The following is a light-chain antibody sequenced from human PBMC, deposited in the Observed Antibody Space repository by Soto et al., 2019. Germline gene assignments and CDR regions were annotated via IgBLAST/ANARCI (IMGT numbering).Light chain of an antibody. CDR2: DDR. Sequence: SYELTQPPSVSVAPGQTARITCGGNNIAAKSVHWYQQKPGQAPVLVVYDDRDRPSGVPERFSGSNSGNTASLTISGLQAEDEADYYCSSFRSTTTLFGGGTKLTVL. V-gene: IGLV3-21*02. CDR1: NIAAKS. CDR3: SSFRSTTTL. J-gene: IGLJ2*01.